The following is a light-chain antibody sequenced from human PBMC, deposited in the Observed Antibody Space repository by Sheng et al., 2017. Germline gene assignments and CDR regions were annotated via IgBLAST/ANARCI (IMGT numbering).Light chain of an antibody. CDR1: SSDVGGYNY. V-gene: IGLV2-8*01. CDR2: EVS. J-gene: IGLJ2*01. CDR3: SSYGGTKNLV. Sequence: QSALTQPPSASGSPGQSVTISCTGTSSDVGGYNYVSWYQQHPGKAPKLLIYEVSKWPSGVPDRFSVSKSGNTASLTVSGLQPEDEADYYCSSYGGTKNLVFGGGTKLTVL.